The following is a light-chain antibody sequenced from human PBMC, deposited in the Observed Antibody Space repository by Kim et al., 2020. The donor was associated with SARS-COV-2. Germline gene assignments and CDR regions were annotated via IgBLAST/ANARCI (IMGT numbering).Light chain of an antibody. CDR3: QKYDSAPWT. CDR1: QDISNY. J-gene: IGKJ1*01. CDR2: ATS. V-gene: IGKV1-27*01. Sequence: ASVGDEVTITCRASQDISNYLAWYQQKPGKATKLLMYATSTLQSGVPSRFRGSRSGTDFTLIITRLQPEDVATYFCQKYDSAPWTFGQGTKVDIK.